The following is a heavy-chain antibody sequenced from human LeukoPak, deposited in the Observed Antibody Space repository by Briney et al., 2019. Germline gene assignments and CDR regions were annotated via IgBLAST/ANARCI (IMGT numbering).Heavy chain of an antibody. Sequence: GASVKVSCKASGHTFSRSYMHWVRQAPGQGLEWMGVINPSGTWTSYAQKFRGRITMTRDMSTSTDYMELRSLGSDDTAVYYCARLAYSSGWLIGHYYYYMDVWGKGTTVTISS. CDR3: ARLAYSSGWLIGHYYYYMDV. V-gene: IGHV1-46*01. CDR1: GHTFSRSY. D-gene: IGHD6-19*01. J-gene: IGHJ6*03. CDR2: INPSGTWT.